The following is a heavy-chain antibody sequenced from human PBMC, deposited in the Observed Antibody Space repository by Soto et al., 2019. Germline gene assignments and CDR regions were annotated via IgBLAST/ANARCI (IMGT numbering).Heavy chain of an antibody. CDR3: ARDLRVDTAMVWGSPYYYYGMDV. CDR1: GFTFSDYY. J-gene: IGHJ6*02. V-gene: IGHV3-11*06. D-gene: IGHD5-18*01. CDR2: ISSSSSYT. Sequence: GGSLRLSCAASGFTFSDYYMSWIRQAPGKGLEWVSYISSSSSYTNYADSVKGRFTISRDNAKNSLYLQMNSLRAEDTAVYYCARDLRVDTAMVWGSPYYYYGMDVWGQGTTVTVSS.